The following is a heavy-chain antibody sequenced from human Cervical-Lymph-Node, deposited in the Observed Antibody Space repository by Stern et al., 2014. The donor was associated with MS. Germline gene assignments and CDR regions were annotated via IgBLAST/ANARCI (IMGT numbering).Heavy chain of an antibody. CDR2: IYPGDSDT. J-gene: IGHJ4*02. D-gene: IGHD6-19*01. CDR1: GYSFTSYW. CDR3: ARQRSSIAVAGTLDY. Sequence: EVQLVESGAEVKKPGESLKISCKGSGYSFTSYWIGWVRQMPGKGLEWMGIIYPGDSDTRYSPSFQGQVTISADKSISTAYLQWSSLKASDTAMYYCARQRSSIAVAGTLDYWGQGTLVTVSS. V-gene: IGHV5-51*01.